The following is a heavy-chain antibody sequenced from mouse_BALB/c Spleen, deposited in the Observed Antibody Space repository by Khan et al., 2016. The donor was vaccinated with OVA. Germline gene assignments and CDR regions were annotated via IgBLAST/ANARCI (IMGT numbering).Heavy chain of an antibody. CDR2: ISYSGGT. J-gene: IGHJ2*01. V-gene: IGHV3-2*02. Sequence: VQLKESGPGLVKPSQSLSLTCTVTGYSITSGYAWNWIRQFPGNKLEWMGYISYSGGTSYNPSLKSRISITRDPSKNQFFLQLNSVTTEDTATDYCARGNYYGYDCDYWGQGTPLTVSS. CDR1: GYSITSGYA. D-gene: IGHD1-2*01. CDR3: ARGNYYGYDCDY.